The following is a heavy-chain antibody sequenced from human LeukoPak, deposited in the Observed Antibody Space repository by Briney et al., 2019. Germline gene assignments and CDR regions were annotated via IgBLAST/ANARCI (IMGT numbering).Heavy chain of an antibody. V-gene: IGHV3-48*04. D-gene: IGHD2-15*01. CDR3: ARDGPQELLCDY. Sequence: GGSLRLSCAASGFTFSTYSVNWVRQAPGKGLEWVSYISSSSTTIYYADSVRGRFTISRDNAKNSLSLQMDSLRAEDTAVYYCARDGPQELLCDYWGQGTLVTVSS. CDR2: ISSSSTTI. CDR1: GFTFSTYS. J-gene: IGHJ4*02.